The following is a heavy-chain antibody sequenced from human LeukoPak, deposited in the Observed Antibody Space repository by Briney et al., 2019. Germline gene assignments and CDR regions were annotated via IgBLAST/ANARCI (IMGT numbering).Heavy chain of an antibody. Sequence: SETLSLTCTVSGGSISSYYWSWIRQPPGKGLEWVGYIYYSGSTNYNPSLKSRVTISVDTSKNQFSLKLSSVTAADTAVYYCARAARDYGPYNWFDPWGQGILVTVSS. J-gene: IGHJ5*02. CDR2: IYYSGST. CDR1: GGSISSYY. V-gene: IGHV4-59*01. D-gene: IGHD4-17*01. CDR3: ARAARDYGPYNWFDP.